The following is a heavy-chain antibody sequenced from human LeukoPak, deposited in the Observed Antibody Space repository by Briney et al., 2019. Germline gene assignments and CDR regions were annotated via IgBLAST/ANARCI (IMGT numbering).Heavy chain of an antibody. D-gene: IGHD5-24*01. J-gene: IGHJ4*02. Sequence: GRSLRLSCAASGFTFSSYAMHWVRQAPGKGLEWVALISYDESYKNYADSVKGRFTISRDNSKNTLYLQMNSLRAEDTAVYYCTRDSARRDGYNFDYWGQGTLVTVST. V-gene: IGHV3-30*04. CDR1: GFTFSSYA. CDR3: TRDSARRDGYNFDY. CDR2: ISYDESYK.